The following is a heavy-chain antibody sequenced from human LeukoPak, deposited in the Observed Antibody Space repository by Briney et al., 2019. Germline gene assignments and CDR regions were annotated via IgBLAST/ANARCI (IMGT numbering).Heavy chain of an antibody. CDR2: ISYDGSNK. V-gene: IGHV3-30-3*01. CDR1: GFTFSSCA. J-gene: IGHJ4*02. Sequence: GGSLRLSCAASGFTFSSCAMHWVRQAPGKGLEWVAVISYDGSNKYYADSVKGRFTISRDNSKNTLYLQMNSLRAEDTAVYYCAKEPRRQFYYDSSGYLDYWGQGTLVTVS. CDR3: AKEPRRQFYYDSSGYLDY. D-gene: IGHD3-22*01.